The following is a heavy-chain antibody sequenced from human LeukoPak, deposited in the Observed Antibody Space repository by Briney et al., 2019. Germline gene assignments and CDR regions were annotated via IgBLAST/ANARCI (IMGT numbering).Heavy chain of an antibody. D-gene: IGHD6-19*01. CDR2: IKQDGSEK. Sequence: GSLRLSCAASGFTFSSYWMSWVRQAPGKGLEWVANIKQDGSEKYYVDSVKGRFTISRDNAKNSLYLQMNSLRAEDTAVYYCARATAGYSSGWYVGYWGQGTLVTVSS. CDR1: GFTFSSYW. V-gene: IGHV3-7*01. CDR3: ARATAGYSSGWYVGY. J-gene: IGHJ4*02.